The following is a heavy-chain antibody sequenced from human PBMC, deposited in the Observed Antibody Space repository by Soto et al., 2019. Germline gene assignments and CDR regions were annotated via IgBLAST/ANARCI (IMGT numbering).Heavy chain of an antibody. CDR1: GYSFTSYW. Sequence: GESLKISCKGSGYSFTSYWIGWVRQMPGKGLEWIGIIYPGDSDTRYSPSFQGQVTISADKSISTAYLQWSSLKASDTAMYYCARSVVPADREDAFDIWGEGTMVTVSS. CDR3: ARSVVPADREDAFDI. D-gene: IGHD2-2*01. CDR2: IYPGDSDT. J-gene: IGHJ3*02. V-gene: IGHV5-51*01.